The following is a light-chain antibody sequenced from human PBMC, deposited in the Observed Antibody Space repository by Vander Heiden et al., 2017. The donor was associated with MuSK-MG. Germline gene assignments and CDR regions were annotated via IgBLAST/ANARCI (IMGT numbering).Light chain of an antibody. V-gene: IGKV3-11*01. CDR2: DSS. CDR1: ESVGSQ. J-gene: IGKJ4*01. Sequence: IVLTQSPATLSLSPGDRATLSCRASESVGSQLAWYQQKPGQAPRLLIYDSSNRATGIPARFGGSGSGTDFTLTIGSLEPEDFAVYHCQQRSSWPLTFGGGTKVEIK. CDR3: QQRSSWPLT.